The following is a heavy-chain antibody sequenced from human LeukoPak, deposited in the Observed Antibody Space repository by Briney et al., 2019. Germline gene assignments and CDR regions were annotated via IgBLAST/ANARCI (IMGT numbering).Heavy chain of an antibody. D-gene: IGHD3-10*01. CDR2: INPNSGGT. CDR3: AITRAIWFGEADAFDI. CDR1: GYTFTGYY. V-gene: IGHV1-2*02. Sequence: GASVKVSCKASGYTFTGYYMHWVRQGPGQGLEWMGWINPNSGGTNYAQKFQGRVTMTRDTSISTAYMELSRLRSDDTAVYYCAITRAIWFGEADAFDIWGQGTMVTVSS. J-gene: IGHJ3*02.